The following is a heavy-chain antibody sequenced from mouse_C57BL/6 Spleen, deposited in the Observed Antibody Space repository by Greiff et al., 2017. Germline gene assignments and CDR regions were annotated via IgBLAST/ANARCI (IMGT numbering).Heavy chain of an antibody. Sequence: DVQLQESGGGLVKPGGSLKLSCAASGFTFSDYGMHWVRQAPEKGLEWVAYISSGSSTIYYADTVKGRFTISRDNAKNTLFLQMTSLRSEDTAMYYCARGRPSSYYFDYWGQGTTLTVSS. CDR2: ISSGSSTI. CDR1: GFTFSDYG. CDR3: ARGRPSSYYFDY. J-gene: IGHJ2*01. V-gene: IGHV5-17*01.